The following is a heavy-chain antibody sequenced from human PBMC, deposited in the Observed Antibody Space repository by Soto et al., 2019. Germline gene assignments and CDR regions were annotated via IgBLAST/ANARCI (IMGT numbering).Heavy chain of an antibody. Sequence: PGGSLRLSCAASGFTFSSNAMHWVRQAPGKGLEWVAVISDDRTNKHYGDSVKGRFTISRDNSKNTLYLQMNNLRGEDTAVYYCAREPPSGGYSYGSYYGMDVWGHGTTVTVS. V-gene: IGHV3-30-3*01. J-gene: IGHJ6*02. D-gene: IGHD5-18*01. CDR2: ISDDRTNK. CDR1: GFTFSSNA. CDR3: AREPPSGGYSYGSYYGMDV.